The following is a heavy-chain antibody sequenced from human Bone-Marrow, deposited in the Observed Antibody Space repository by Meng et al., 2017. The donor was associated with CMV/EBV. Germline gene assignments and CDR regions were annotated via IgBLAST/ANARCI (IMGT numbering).Heavy chain of an antibody. V-gene: IGHV1-69*05. CDR3: ARGYCSGGSCYWNYYYGMDV. D-gene: IGHD2-15*01. CDR1: GGTFSSYA. J-gene: IGHJ6*02. CDR2: IIPIFGTA. Sequence: SVKVSCKASGGTFSSYAISWVRQAPGQGLEWMGGIIPIFGTANYAQKFQGRVTITTDESTSTAYMELSSLRSEDTAVYYRARGYCSGGSCYWNYYYGMDVWGQGTTVTFSS.